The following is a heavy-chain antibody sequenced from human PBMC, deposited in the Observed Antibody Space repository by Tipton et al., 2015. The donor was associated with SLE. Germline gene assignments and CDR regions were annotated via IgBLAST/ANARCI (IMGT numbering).Heavy chain of an antibody. CDR3: ARGGEQLATGVCVY. V-gene: IGHV1-2*02. CDR2: INPNSGGT. Sequence: QLVQSGAEVKKPGASVNVSCKASGYAFTGYYIHWVRQAPGQGLEWVGWINPNSGGTNYAQKFQGRVTMTRDTSISTAYLDLSSLRSGDTAVYYCARGGEQLATGVCVYWGQGTLVTVSS. D-gene: IGHD6-13*01. J-gene: IGHJ4*02. CDR1: GYAFTGYY.